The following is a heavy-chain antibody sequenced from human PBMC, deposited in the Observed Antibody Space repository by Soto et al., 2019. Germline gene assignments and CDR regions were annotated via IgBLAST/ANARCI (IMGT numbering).Heavy chain of an antibody. Sequence: PSETLSLTCTVSGGSISSYYWSWIRQPPGKGLEWIGYISYSGSTNYSPSLKSRVTISVDTSKNQFSLNLSSVTAADTAVYYCARYSSDYPYFFHYWGQGTLVTVS. CDR2: ISYSGST. CDR1: GGSISSYY. J-gene: IGHJ4*02. V-gene: IGHV4-59*01. CDR3: ARYSSDYPYFFHY. D-gene: IGHD3-22*01.